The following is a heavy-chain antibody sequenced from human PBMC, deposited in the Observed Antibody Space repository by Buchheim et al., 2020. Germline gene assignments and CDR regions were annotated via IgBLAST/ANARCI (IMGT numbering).Heavy chain of an antibody. CDR3: ARRLECELLEDY. V-gene: IGHV4-39*01. CDR2: IHYSGST. Sequence: QLQLQESGPGLVKPSETLSLTCTVSGGSISSSSYYWGWMRQPPGKGLEWIGSIHYSGSTYYNPSLKSRVTISVDTSKNQFSLTLNSVTSANTAVYYCARRLECELLEDYWGQGTL. D-gene: IGHD1-26*01. J-gene: IGHJ4*02. CDR1: GGSISSSSYY.